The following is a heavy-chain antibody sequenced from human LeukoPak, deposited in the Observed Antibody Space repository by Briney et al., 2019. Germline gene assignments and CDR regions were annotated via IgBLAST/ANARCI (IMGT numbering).Heavy chain of an antibody. J-gene: IGHJ6*03. Sequence: GGSLRLSCAASGFTFSSYSMNWVRQAPGKGLEWVSSISSSSSYIYYADSVKGRFTISRDNAKNSLYLQMNSLRAEDTAVYYCAKDSGLVYYYMDVWGKGTTVTVSS. V-gene: IGHV3-21*01. CDR1: GFTFSSYS. D-gene: IGHD3-10*01. CDR3: AKDSGLVYYYMDV. CDR2: ISSSSSYI.